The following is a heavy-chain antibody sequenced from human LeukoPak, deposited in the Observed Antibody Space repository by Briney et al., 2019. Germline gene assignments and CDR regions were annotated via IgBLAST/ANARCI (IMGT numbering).Heavy chain of an antibody. D-gene: IGHD5-12*01. Sequence: PSETLSLTCTVSGGSISSYYWSWIRQPPGKGLEWIGYIYYSGSTNNNPSLKSRVTISVDTSKNQFSLKLSSVTTADTTVYYCARGGYSGYGDFDYWGQGTLVTVSS. CDR3: ARGGYSGYGDFDY. CDR1: GGSISSYY. J-gene: IGHJ4*02. V-gene: IGHV4-59*01. CDR2: IYYSGST.